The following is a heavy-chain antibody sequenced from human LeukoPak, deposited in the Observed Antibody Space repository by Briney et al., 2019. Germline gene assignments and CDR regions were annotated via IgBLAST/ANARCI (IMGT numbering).Heavy chain of an antibody. V-gene: IGHV1-8*03. J-gene: IGHJ4*02. CDR3: ARGVGATRMYYFDY. CDR2: MNPNSGNT. Sequence: ASVKVSXKASGYTFTSYDINWVRQATGQGLEWMGWMNPNSGNTGYAQKFQGRVTITRNTSISTAYMELSSLRSEDTAVYYCARGVGATRMYYFDYWGQGTLVTVSS. D-gene: IGHD1-26*01. CDR1: GYTFTSYD.